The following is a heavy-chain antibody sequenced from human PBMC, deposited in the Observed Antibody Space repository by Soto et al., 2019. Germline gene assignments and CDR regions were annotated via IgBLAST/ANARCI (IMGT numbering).Heavy chain of an antibody. Sequence: ASVKVSCKASGYTFTGYYMHWVRQAPGQGLEWMGWINPNSGGTNYAQKFRGWVTMTRDTSISTAYMELSRPRSDDTAVYYCARDLVRGVGFYYYYGMDVWGQGTTVTVSS. CDR3: ARDLVRGVGFYYYYGMDV. D-gene: IGHD3-10*01. J-gene: IGHJ6*02. CDR2: INPNSGGT. CDR1: GYTFTGYY. V-gene: IGHV1-2*04.